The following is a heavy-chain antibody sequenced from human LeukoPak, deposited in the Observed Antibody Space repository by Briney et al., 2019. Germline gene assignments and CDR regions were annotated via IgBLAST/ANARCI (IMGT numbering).Heavy chain of an antibody. CDR2: MNPNSGNT. J-gene: IGHJ6*03. CDR3: ARGKRRRDIVVVPAARDKPENKNYYYYMDV. D-gene: IGHD2-2*01. V-gene: IGHV1-8*03. CDR1: GYTFTSYD. Sequence: ASVKVSCKASGYTFTSYDINWVRQATGQGLEWMGWMNPNSGNTGYAQKFQGRVTITRNTSISTAYMELSSLRSEDTAVYYCARGKRRRDIVVVPAARDKPENKNYYYYMDVWGKGTTVTVSS.